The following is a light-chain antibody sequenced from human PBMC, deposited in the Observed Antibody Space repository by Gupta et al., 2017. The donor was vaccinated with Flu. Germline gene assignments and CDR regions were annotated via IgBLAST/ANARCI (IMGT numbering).Light chain of an antibody. CDR2: SNR. V-gene: IGLV3-21*04. J-gene: IGLJ2*01. Sequence: TAMSSGSSHDIGSKSVNWYQQIPGQAPVLVIYSNRHRPSGFPERFSGSKSANTASLTISGVEAGDEAEYYCQVRDDSIDGVVFGGGTKLTVL. CDR1: DIGSKS. CDR3: QVRDDSIDGVV.